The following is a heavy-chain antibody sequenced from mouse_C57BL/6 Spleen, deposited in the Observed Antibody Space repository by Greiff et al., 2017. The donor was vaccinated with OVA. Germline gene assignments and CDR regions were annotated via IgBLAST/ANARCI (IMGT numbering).Heavy chain of an antibody. J-gene: IGHJ4*01. Sequence: QVQLQQSGPELVKPGASVKISCKASGYSFTSYYIHWVKQRPGQGLEWIGWIYPGSGNTKYNEKFKGKATLTADTSSSTAYMQLSSLTSEDSAVYYCAGYYYGSSYDAMDYWGQGTSVTVSS. D-gene: IGHD1-1*01. CDR2: IYPGSGNT. CDR1: GYSFTSYY. CDR3: AGYYYGSSYDAMDY. V-gene: IGHV1-66*01.